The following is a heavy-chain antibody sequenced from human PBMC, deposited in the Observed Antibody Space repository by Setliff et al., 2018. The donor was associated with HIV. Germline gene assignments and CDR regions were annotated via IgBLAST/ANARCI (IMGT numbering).Heavy chain of an antibody. CDR2: INPENGDT. V-gene: IGHV1-46*01. Sequence: ASVKVSCKASGYIFRNHYIHWVRQAPGKGLEWMAMINPENGDTINAQKFRGRVTITADESTTTAYMAFTNLRSDDTAVYFCATYFGELLAWGQGTPVTVSS. CDR1: GYIFRNHY. CDR3: ATYFGELLA. J-gene: IGHJ5*02. D-gene: IGHD3-10*01.